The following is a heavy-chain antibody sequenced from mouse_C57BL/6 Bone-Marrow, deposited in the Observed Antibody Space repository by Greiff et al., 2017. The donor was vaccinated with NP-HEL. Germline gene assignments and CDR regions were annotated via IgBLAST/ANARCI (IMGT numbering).Heavy chain of an antibody. V-gene: IGHV1-81*01. J-gene: IGHJ3*01. CDR2: IYPRSGNT. D-gene: IGHD1-3*01. Sequence: VKLQESGAELARPGASVKLSCKASGYTFTSYGISWVKQRTGQGLEWIGEIYPRSGNTYYNEKFKGKATLTADKSSSTAYMELRSLTSEDSAVYFGARRGRKYLFAYWGQGTLVTVSA. CDR3: ARRGRKYLFAY. CDR1: GYTFTSYG.